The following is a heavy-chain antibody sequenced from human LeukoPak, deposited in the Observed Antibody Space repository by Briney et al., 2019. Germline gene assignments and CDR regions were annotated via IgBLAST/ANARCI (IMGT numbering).Heavy chain of an antibody. CDR1: GFTFSSYG. CDR2: IWYDGSNK. D-gene: IGHD3-22*01. J-gene: IGHJ4*02. V-gene: IGHV3-33*01. Sequence: GGSLRLSCAASGFTFSSYGMHWVRQAPGKGLEWVAVIWYDGSNKYYADSVKARFTISRDNSKNTLYLQMNGLRAEDTAVYYCARDGRISYYDSSGPFDYWGQGTLVTVSS. CDR3: ARDGRISYYDSSGPFDY.